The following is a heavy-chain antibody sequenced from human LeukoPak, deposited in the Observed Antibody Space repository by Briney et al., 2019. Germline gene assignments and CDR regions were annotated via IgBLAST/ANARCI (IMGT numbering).Heavy chain of an antibody. Sequence: GGSPRLSCAASGFTFSSYAMSWVRQAPGKGQEWVSAISGSGGSTYYADSVKGRFTISRDNSKNTLYLQMNSLRDEDTAVYYCAKAANSGRLGYWGQGTLVTVSS. CDR1: GFTFSSYA. CDR2: ISGSGGST. D-gene: IGHD1-26*01. J-gene: IGHJ4*02. CDR3: AKAANSGRLGY. V-gene: IGHV3-23*01.